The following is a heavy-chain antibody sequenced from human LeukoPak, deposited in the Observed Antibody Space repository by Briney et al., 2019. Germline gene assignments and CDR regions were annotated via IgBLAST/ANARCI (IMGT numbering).Heavy chain of an antibody. V-gene: IGHV4-34*01. CDR3: ARKEGGQLVNTRRWFDP. Sequence: SETLSLTCAVYGGSFSGYYWSWIRQPPGKGLEWIGEINHSGSTNYNPSLKSRVTISVDTSKNQFSLKLRSVAAADTAVYYCARKEGGQLVNTRRWFDPWGQGTLVTVSS. CDR1: GGSFSGYY. D-gene: IGHD6-13*01. CDR2: INHSGST. J-gene: IGHJ5*02.